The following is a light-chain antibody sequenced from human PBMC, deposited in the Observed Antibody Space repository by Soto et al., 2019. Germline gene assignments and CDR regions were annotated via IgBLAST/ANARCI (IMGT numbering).Light chain of an antibody. J-gene: IGKJ1*01. CDR1: QGISTY. CDR3: QRSYSTTWT. Sequence: DIQMTQSPSSLSASVGDRVTITCRASQGISTYLNWYQQKPGKAPKLLIYAASSLQSGVPSRFSGSGSETDFTLTISSLQPEDFATYSCQRSYSTTWTFVQGTRVDTK. CDR2: AAS. V-gene: IGKV1-39*01.